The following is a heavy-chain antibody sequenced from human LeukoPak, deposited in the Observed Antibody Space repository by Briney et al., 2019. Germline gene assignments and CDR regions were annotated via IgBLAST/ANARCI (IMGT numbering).Heavy chain of an antibody. D-gene: IGHD5-18*01. CDR1: GGSISSYY. CDR2: IYYSGST. Sequence: SETLSLTCTVSGGSISSYYWSWIRQPPGKGLEWIGYIYYSGSTNYNPSLKSRVTISVDTSKNQFSLNLSSVTAADTAVYYCARDAGGYSYGYDYWGQGTLVTVSS. J-gene: IGHJ4*02. CDR3: ARDAGGYSYGYDY. V-gene: IGHV4-59*01.